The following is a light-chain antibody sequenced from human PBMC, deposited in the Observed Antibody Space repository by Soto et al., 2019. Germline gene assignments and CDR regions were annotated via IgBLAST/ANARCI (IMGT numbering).Light chain of an antibody. Sequence: EIVLTQSPATLSVSPGERATLSCRASQSVDNNLAWYQQKPGQAPRLLIYGASTRATGIPARFSGSGSGTEFTLTISSLQSEDFVVYYCQQYNNWPPLYTFGQGTKLEIK. CDR2: GAS. V-gene: IGKV3-15*01. J-gene: IGKJ2*01. CDR1: QSVDNN. CDR3: QQYNNWPPLYT.